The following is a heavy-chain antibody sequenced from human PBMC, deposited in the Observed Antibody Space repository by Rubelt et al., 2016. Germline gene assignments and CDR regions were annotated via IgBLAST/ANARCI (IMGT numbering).Heavy chain of an antibody. CDR3: ARKYGDYGMDV. D-gene: IGHD4-17*01. V-gene: IGHV3-30*04. J-gene: IGHJ6*02. CDR1: GFTFSSYA. CDR2: ISYDGSNK. Sequence: QVQLVESGGGVVQPGRSLRLSCAASGFTFSSYAMHWVRQAPGKGLEWVAVISYDGSNKYYADSVKGRFTISRHNSKNNAKNTLYLQMNSLRAEDTAVYYCARKYGDYGMDVWGQGTTVTVSS.